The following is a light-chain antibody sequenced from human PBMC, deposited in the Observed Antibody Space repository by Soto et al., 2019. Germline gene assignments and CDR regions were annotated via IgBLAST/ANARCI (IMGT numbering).Light chain of an antibody. CDR3: ETWDSNTRV. CDR2: LEGSGSY. CDR1: SGHSSYI. V-gene: IGLV4-60*02. J-gene: IGLJ2*01. Sequence: QLVLTQSSSASASLGSSVKLTCILSSGHSSYIIAWHHQQPGKAPRYLMKLEGSGSYNKGSGVPDRFSGSSSGADRYLTISNLQFEDEANYYCETWDSNTRVFGGGTKLTVL.